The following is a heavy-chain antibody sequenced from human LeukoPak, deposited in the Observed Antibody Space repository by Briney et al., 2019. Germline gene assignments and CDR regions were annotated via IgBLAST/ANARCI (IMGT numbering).Heavy chain of an antibody. CDR1: GFTFRRNW. CDR2: INSDGSVT. D-gene: IGHD3-22*01. J-gene: IGHJ4*02. CDR3: ARDLSYYYDSSGYYALDY. V-gene: IGHV3-74*01. Sequence: GSLRLSCAASGFTFRRNWMHWVRQAPGKGLVWVSRINSDGSVTDYADSVKGRFTISRDNGKKTLYLHTDSLRAEDTAVYYCARDLSYYYDSSGYYALDYWGQGTLVTVSS.